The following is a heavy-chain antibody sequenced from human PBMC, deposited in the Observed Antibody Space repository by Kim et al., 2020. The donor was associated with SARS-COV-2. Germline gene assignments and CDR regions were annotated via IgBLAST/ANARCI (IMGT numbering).Heavy chain of an antibody. CDR2: ISGSGGST. V-gene: IGHV3-23*01. CDR3: AKDEEVVDYYDSSGHPGYFDY. J-gene: IGHJ4*02. CDR1: GFTFSSYA. D-gene: IGHD3-22*01. Sequence: GGSLRLSCAASGFTFSSYAMSWVRQAPGKGLEWVSAISGSGGSTYYADSVKGRFTISRDNSKNTLYLQMNSLRAEDTAVYYCAKDEEVVDYYDSSGHPGYFDYWGQGTLVTVSS.